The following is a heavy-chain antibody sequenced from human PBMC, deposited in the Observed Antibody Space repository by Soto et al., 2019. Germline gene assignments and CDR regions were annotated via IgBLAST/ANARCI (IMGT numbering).Heavy chain of an antibody. Sequence: QVHLVQSGAEVKKPGASVKVSCKASGYTFTNYGFTWVRQAPGQGLEWMGWISAYNGNTNYAQKLQGRVTMTTDTSTSTAYMELRSLRSDDTAVYYCARVSVVITLFRPYYVMDVWGQGTTVTVSS. J-gene: IGHJ6*02. CDR1: GYTFTNYG. CDR3: ARVSVVITLFRPYYVMDV. CDR2: ISAYNGNT. V-gene: IGHV1-18*01. D-gene: IGHD3-22*01.